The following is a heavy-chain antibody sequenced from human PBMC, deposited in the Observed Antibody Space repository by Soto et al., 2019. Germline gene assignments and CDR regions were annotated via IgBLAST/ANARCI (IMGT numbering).Heavy chain of an antibody. Sequence: QVQLQQWGAGLLKPSETLSLTCAVYGGSFSGYYWSWIRQPPGKGLEWIGEIYHSGSTNYNPSLKSRVTISVDTSKNQFSLKLSSVTAADTAVYYCARERRTMIVVADDAFDIWGQGTMVTVSS. CDR3: ARERRTMIVVADDAFDI. D-gene: IGHD3-22*01. CDR1: GGSFSGYY. J-gene: IGHJ3*02. V-gene: IGHV4-34*01. CDR2: IYHSGST.